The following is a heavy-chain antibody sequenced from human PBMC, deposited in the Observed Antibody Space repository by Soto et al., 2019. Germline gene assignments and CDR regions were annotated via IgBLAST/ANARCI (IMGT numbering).Heavy chain of an antibody. CDR2: IYYSGRT. CDR1: AGSISSGGYY. V-gene: IGHV4-31*03. Sequence: QVQLQESGPGLVKPSHTLSLTCTVSAGSISSGGYYWGWIRHHPGEALECIGYIYYSGRTYDNPYLKRRGAIAVNTSKNPFSLKQISVTAADTAVYYCARAGVAHTITVCLKWFDPWGQGTLVTVSS. D-gene: IGHD4-4*01. CDR3: ARAGVAHTITVCLKWFDP. J-gene: IGHJ5*02.